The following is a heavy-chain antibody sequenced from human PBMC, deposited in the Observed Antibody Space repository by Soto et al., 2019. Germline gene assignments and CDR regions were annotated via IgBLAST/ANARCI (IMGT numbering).Heavy chain of an antibody. CDR3: AREYCSGGSCYRYYFDY. CDR2: IYYSGST. J-gene: IGHJ4*02. Sequence: SGTLSLTCTVSGGSISSYYWSWIRQPPGKGLEWIGYIYYSGSTNYNPPLKSRVTISVDTSKNQFSLKLSSVTAADTAVYYCAREYCSGGSCYRYYFDYWGQGTLVTVSS. CDR1: GGSISSYY. V-gene: IGHV4-59*01. D-gene: IGHD2-15*01.